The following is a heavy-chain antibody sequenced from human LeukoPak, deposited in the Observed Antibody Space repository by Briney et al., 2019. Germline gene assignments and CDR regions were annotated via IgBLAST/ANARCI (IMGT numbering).Heavy chain of an antibody. D-gene: IGHD6-19*01. CDR2: INPNSGDT. CDR1: GYTFTDYY. CDR3: ARGVGSSGLLNS. Sequence: ASVKVSCKASGYTFTDYYIHWVRQAPGQGLEWMGWINPNSGDTNYAQKFQGRVTMSRDTSIGTAYMELSRLRSDDTAVYYCARGVGSSGLLNSWGQGTLVTVSP. V-gene: IGHV1-2*02. J-gene: IGHJ4*02.